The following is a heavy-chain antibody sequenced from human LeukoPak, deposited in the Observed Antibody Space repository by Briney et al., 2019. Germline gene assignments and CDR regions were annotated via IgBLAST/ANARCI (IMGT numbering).Heavy chain of an antibody. V-gene: IGHV1-69*13. Sequence: ASVKVSCKASGGTLSTYSISWVRQAPGQGLEWMGGIIPIFNTINYAQRFQGRVTLTADESTNTAYMELSSLRSEDTAVYYCARGLSWWSTPTSSYYYRMDVWGQGTTVAVSS. J-gene: IGHJ6*02. CDR2: IIPIFNTI. CDR3: ARGLSWWSTPTSSYYYRMDV. D-gene: IGHD2-15*01. CDR1: GGTLSTYS.